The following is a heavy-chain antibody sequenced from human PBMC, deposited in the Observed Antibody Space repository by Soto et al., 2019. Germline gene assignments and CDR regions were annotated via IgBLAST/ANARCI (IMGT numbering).Heavy chain of an antibody. CDR2: ISAYTDDP. Sequence: GASVKVSRKASGNTFTNFGVTWVRQAPGQGLEWMGWISAYTDDPNYAQKFQGRVTMTIDTSTSTAYLDLRSLTSDDTAVYYCARVIPGAEAWFDPWGQGTLVTVSS. D-gene: IGHD2-2*01. J-gene: IGHJ5*02. CDR1: GNTFTNFG. CDR3: ARVIPGAEAWFDP. V-gene: IGHV1-18*01.